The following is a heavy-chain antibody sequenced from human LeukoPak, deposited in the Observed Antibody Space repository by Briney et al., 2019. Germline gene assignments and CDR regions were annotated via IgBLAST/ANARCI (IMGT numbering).Heavy chain of an antibody. Sequence: GGSLRLSCAASGFTFSSYGMHWVRQAPGKGLEWVAVISYDGSNKYYADSVKGRFTISRDNSKNTLYLQMNSLRAEDTAVYYCAKDNREWTTVTLMDLWGRGTLVTVSS. J-gene: IGHJ2*01. CDR3: AKDNREWTTVTLMDL. D-gene: IGHD4-17*01. V-gene: IGHV3-30*18. CDR1: GFTFSSYG. CDR2: ISYDGSNK.